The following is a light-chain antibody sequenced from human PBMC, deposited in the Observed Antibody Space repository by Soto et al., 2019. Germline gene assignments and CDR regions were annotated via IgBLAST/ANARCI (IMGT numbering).Light chain of an antibody. CDR2: EHN. V-gene: IGLV1-51*01. Sequence: QSVLTQPPSVSAAPGLKVTISCSGSISNIGVNYVSWYQQVPGTAPKLLIYEHNKRPSGIPDRFSGSTSGTSATLGITGLQTGDGGDYYCATWDSNLRAVVFGGGTQLTVL. J-gene: IGLJ2*01. CDR3: ATWDSNLRAVV. CDR1: ISNIGVNY.